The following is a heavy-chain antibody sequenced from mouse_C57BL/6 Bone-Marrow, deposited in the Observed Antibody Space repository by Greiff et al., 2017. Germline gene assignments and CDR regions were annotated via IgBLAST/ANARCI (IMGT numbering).Heavy chain of an antibody. J-gene: IGHJ1*03. V-gene: IGHV1-64*01. Sequence: QVQLQQPGAELVKPGASVKLSCKASGYTFTSYWMHWVKQRPGQGLEWIGMIHPNSGSTNYNEKFKSKATLTVDKSSSTAYMQLSSLTSEDSAVYYCARRLRLRFYWYFDVWGTGTTVTVSS. CDR1: GYTFTSYW. CDR2: IHPNSGST. CDR3: ARRLRLRFYWYFDV. D-gene: IGHD3-2*02.